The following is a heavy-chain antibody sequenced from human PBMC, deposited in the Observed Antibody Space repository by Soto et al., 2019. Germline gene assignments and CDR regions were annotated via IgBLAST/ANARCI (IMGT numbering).Heavy chain of an antibody. J-gene: IGHJ5*02. V-gene: IGHV1-69*13. CDR2: IIPIFGTA. D-gene: IGHD6-19*01. CDR1: GGTFSSYA. CDR3: GSRIRREYSSGRYNWFDP. Sequence: SVKVSCKASGGTFSSYAISWVRQAPGQGLEWMGGIIPIFGTANYAQKFQGRVTITADESTSTAYMELSSLRSEDTAVYYCGSRIRREYSSGRYNWFDPWGQGTLVTVSS.